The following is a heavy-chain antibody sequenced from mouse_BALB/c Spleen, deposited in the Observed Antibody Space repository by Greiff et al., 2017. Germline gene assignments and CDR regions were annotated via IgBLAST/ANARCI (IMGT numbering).Heavy chain of an antibody. V-gene: IGHV6-6*02. CDR2: IRLKSNNYAT. J-gene: IGHJ4*01. Sequence: EVQLQQSGGGLVQPGGSMKLSCVASGFTFSNYWMNWVRQSPEKGLEWVAEIRLKSNNYATHYAESVKGRFTISRDDSKSSVYLQMNNLRAEDTGIYYCTRLYYYAMDYWGQGTSVTVSS. D-gene: IGHD2-3*01. CDR3: TRLYYYAMDY. CDR1: GFTFSNYW.